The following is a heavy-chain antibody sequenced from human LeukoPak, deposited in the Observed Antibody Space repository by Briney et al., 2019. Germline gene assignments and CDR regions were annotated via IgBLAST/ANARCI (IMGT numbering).Heavy chain of an antibody. D-gene: IGHD1-14*01. Sequence: PGGSLRLSCAGSGFTFGGYGMHWFRQTPGKGLEWVAVIAYDGSRAFYADSVKGRFTISRDNSKNTMSAQMDDLRAEDTAVYYCTRYNNDHFDYWGQGTLVTVSS. CDR1: GFTFGGYG. J-gene: IGHJ4*02. CDR2: IAYDGSRA. V-gene: IGHV3-33*01. CDR3: TRYNNDHFDY.